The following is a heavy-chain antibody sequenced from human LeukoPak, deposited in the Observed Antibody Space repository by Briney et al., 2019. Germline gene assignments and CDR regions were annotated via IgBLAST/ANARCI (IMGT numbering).Heavy chain of an antibody. J-gene: IGHJ4*02. Sequence: SETLSLTCTVSGGSISSSSYYWGWIRQPPGKGLEWIGSIYYSGSTNYNPSLKSRVTISVDTSKNQFSLKLSSVTAADTAVYYCARRSDFWSGYCDYWGQGTLVTVSS. CDR2: IYYSGST. CDR1: GGSISSSSYY. D-gene: IGHD3-3*01. CDR3: ARRSDFWSGYCDY. V-gene: IGHV4-39*07.